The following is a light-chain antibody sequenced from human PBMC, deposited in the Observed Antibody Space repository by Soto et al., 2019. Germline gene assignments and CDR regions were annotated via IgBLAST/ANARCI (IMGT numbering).Light chain of an antibody. Sequence: EVVMTQSPATLSVSPGERATVSCRASHSVGSLLAWYQQKPGQAPRLLIYGASTRATGIPARFTGSGSGTECTRTISSLQSEDFAVYFCQQYNNWPLTFGPGTRLDI. V-gene: IGKV3-15*01. CDR2: GAS. J-gene: IGKJ5*01. CDR1: HSVGSL. CDR3: QQYNNWPLT.